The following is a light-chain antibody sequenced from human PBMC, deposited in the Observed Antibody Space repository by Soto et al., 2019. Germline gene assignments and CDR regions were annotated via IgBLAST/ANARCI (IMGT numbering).Light chain of an antibody. CDR2: GAS. CDR1: QSVSSSY. V-gene: IGKV3-20*01. J-gene: IGKJ2*01. CDR3: QQYGSSPYT. Sequence: DIVLTQSPGTLSLSPGERATLSCRARQSVSSSYLAWYQQKPGQAPRLLIYGASNRSTGLPDRFSGSGSGTDFTLTISSLEPEDFAVYYCQQYGSSPYTFGQGTKLEIK.